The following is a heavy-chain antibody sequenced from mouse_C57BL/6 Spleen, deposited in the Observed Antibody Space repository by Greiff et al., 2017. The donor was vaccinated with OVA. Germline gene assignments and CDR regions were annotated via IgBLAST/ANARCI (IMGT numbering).Heavy chain of an antibody. CDR3: ARHDYYGSSYEAMDY. D-gene: IGHD1-1*01. CDR2: IWSDGST. Sequence: VQRVESGPGLVAPSQSLSITCTVSGFSLTSYGVHWVRQPPGKGLEWLVVIWSDGSTTYNSALKSRLSISKDNSKSQVFLKMNSLQTDDTAMYYCARHDYYGSSYEAMDYWGQGTSVTVSS. J-gene: IGHJ4*01. V-gene: IGHV2-6-1*01. CDR1: GFSLTSYG.